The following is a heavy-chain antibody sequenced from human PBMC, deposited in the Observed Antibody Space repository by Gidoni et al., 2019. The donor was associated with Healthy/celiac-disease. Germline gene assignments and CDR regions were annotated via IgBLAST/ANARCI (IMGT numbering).Heavy chain of an antibody. V-gene: IGHV1-69*10. CDR3: ARVEPGSYYYGSGSYYSRAFDI. Sequence: QVQLVQSGAEVKKPGSSVKVSCTASGGPFSSCAISWVRQAPGQGLEWMGGIIPILGIANYAQKFQGRVTITADKSTSTAYMELSSLRSEDTAVYYCARVEPGSYYYGSGSYYSRAFDIWGQGTMVTVSS. CDR1: GGPFSSCA. CDR2: IIPILGIA. D-gene: IGHD3-10*01. J-gene: IGHJ3*02.